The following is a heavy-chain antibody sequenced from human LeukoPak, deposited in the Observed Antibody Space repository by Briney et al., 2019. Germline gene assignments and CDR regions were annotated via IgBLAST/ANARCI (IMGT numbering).Heavy chain of an antibody. Sequence: SETLSLTCAVYGGSFIGYYWSWIRQPPGRGLEWIGEINHSGSTNYNPSLKSRVTISVDTSKNQFSLKLSSVTAADTAVYYCARGGSGWFLYYFDYWGQGTLVTVSS. CDR3: ARGGSGWFLYYFDY. CDR1: GGSFIGYY. CDR2: INHSGST. V-gene: IGHV4-34*01. D-gene: IGHD6-19*01. J-gene: IGHJ4*02.